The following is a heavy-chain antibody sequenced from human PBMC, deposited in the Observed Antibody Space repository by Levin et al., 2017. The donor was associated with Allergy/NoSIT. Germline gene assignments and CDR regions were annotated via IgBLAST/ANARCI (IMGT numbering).Heavy chain of an antibody. D-gene: IGHD1-26*01. Sequence: ASVKVSCKVSGYTLTELSMHWVRQAPGKGLEWMGGFDPEDGETIYAQKFQGRVTMTEDTSTDTAYMELSSLRSEDTAVYYCAKTTGSYSGFDYWGQGTLVTVSS. CDR2: FDPEDGET. CDR3: AKTTGSYSGFDY. V-gene: IGHV1-24*01. CDR1: GYTLTELS. J-gene: IGHJ4*02.